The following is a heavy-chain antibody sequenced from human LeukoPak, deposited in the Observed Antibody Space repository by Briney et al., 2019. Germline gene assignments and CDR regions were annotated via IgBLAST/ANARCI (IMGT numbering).Heavy chain of an antibody. CDR1: GGSISSYF. J-gene: IGHJ5*02. Sequence: ESSETLSLTCTVSGGSISSYFWSWIRQPPGKGLEWIGYIDYSGSTNYNPSLKSRVTISVDTSKNQFSLKLSSVTAADTAVYYCARRYNFWSGYYTGPGFDPWGQGTLVTVSS. V-gene: IGHV4-59*12. CDR2: IDYSGST. CDR3: ARRYNFWSGYYTGPGFDP. D-gene: IGHD3-3*01.